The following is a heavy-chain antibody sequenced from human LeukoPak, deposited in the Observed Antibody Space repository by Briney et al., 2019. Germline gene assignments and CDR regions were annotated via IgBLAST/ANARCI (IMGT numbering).Heavy chain of an antibody. CDR2: INPNSGCT. CDR3: AIPNYYDSSGSFDY. CDR1: GYTFTGYY. V-gene: IGHV1-2*02. J-gene: IGHJ4*02. D-gene: IGHD3-22*01. Sequence: ASVKVSCKASGYTFTGYYMHWVRQAPGQGLEWMGWINPNSGCTNYAQEFQGRITMTRDTSISTAYMELSRLRSDDTTVYYCAIPNYYDSSGSFDYWGQGTLVTVSS.